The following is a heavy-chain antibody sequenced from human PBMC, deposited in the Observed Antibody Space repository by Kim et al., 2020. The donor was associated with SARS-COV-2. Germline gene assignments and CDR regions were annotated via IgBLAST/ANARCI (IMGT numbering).Heavy chain of an antibody. Sequence: ASVKVYCKASGYTFTVNAISWVRQAPGQGLEWMGWINTDTGNPTYAQAFTRRFVFSVDTSVTTAYLQISSLEPEDTALYYCTRVIWGTYRYTDYWGQGTLVTVSS. CDR3: TRVIWGTYRYTDY. CDR1: GYTFTVNA. D-gene: IGHD3-16*02. CDR2: INTDTGNP. J-gene: IGHJ4*02. V-gene: IGHV7-4-1*02.